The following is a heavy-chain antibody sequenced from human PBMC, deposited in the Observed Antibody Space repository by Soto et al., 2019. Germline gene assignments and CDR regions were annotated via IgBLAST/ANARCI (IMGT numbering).Heavy chain of an antibody. D-gene: IGHD4-4*01. CDR3: ARPLWRNDYNWGYFDL. CDR2: ISYDGSNK. J-gene: IGHJ2*01. Sequence: QVQLVESGGGVVQPGRSLRLSCAASGFTFSSYAMHWVRQAPGKGLGWVAVISYDGSNKYYADSVKGRFTISRDNSKNTLYLLMNSLRAEDTAVYYCARPLWRNDYNWGYFDLWGRGTLVTVSS. V-gene: IGHV3-30-3*01. CDR1: GFTFSSYA.